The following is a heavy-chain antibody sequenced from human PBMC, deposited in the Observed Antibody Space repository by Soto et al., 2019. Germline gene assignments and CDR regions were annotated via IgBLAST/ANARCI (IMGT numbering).Heavy chain of an antibody. CDR3: ARVHFVGQLVAPEYNWFDP. CDR2: IWYDGSNK. J-gene: IGHJ5*02. CDR1: GFTFSSYG. D-gene: IGHD6-6*01. Sequence: GGSLRLSCAASGFTFSSYGMHWVRQAPGKGLEWVAVIWYDGSNKYYADSVKGRFTISRDNSKNTLYLQMNSLRAEDTAVYYCARVHFVGQLVAPEYNWFDPWGQGTLVTVSS. V-gene: IGHV3-33*01.